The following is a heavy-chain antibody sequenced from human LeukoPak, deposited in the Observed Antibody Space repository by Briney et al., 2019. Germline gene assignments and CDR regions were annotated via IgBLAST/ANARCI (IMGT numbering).Heavy chain of an antibody. CDR1: GFTFSSYA. J-gene: IGHJ4*02. Sequence: PGGSLRLSCAASGFTFSSYAMSWVRQAPGKGLEWVSAISGSGSTIYYADSVKGRFTISRDNAKNSLYLQMNSLRAEDTAVYYCAKDRAIYGSGSLVDYWGQGTLVTVSS. V-gene: IGHV3-23*01. CDR3: AKDRAIYGSGSLVDY. CDR2: ISGSGSTI. D-gene: IGHD3-10*01.